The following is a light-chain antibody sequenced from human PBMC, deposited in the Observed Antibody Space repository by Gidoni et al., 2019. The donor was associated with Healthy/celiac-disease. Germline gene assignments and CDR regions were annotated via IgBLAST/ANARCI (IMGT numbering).Light chain of an antibody. CDR1: QSVSSN. V-gene: IGKV3-15*01. J-gene: IGKJ1*01. Sequence: EIVMTQSPATLSVSPGERATLSCRASQSVSSNLAWYQQKPGQAPRLLIYGASTRATGIPARFSVSGSGTEFTLTISSLQSEDFAVYYCQQYNNWPPWTFXQXTKVEIK. CDR3: QQYNNWPPWT. CDR2: GAS.